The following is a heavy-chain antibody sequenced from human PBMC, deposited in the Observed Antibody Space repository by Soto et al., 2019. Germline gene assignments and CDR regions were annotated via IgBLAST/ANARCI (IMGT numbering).Heavy chain of an antibody. J-gene: IGHJ6*04. CDR1: GVSINNYY. CDR2: VYYTGST. Sequence: SETLSLTCTVSGVSINNYYWSWIRQPPGRGLEWIGYVYYTGSTNYNPSLKGRVAMSIDTSKSQFSLELTSVSAADTAVYYCASYRREVHYCMHFWGKGITVTVSS. V-gene: IGHV4-59*01. D-gene: IGHD3-16*02. CDR3: ASYRREVHYCMHF.